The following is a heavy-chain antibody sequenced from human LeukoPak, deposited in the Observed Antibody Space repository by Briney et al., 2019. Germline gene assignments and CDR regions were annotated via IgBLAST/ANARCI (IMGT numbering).Heavy chain of an antibody. D-gene: IGHD3-16*01. CDR2: INSDGSST. V-gene: IGHV3-74*01. CDR3: ARGSPPGD. Sequence: GGSLRLSCAASGFTFSSYWMHWVRQAPGKGLVWVSLINSDGSSTSYADSVKGRFTISRDNAKNSLYLQMNTLRVDDTAVYYCARGSPPGDWGQGTLVTVSS. CDR1: GFTFSSYW. J-gene: IGHJ4*02.